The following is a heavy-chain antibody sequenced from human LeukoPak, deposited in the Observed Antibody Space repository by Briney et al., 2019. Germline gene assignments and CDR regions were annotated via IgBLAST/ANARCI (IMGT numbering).Heavy chain of an antibody. J-gene: IGHJ4*01. Sequence: GGSLRLSCAASGFTFSSYSMNWVRQAPGKGLEWVSYISSSSSTIYYADSVKGRFTISRDNAKNSLYLQMNSLRAEDTAVYYCARALLWFGETHFDYWGQEPWSPSPQ. CDR1: GFTFSSYS. CDR2: ISSSSSTI. CDR3: ARALLWFGETHFDY. D-gene: IGHD3-10*01. V-gene: IGHV3-48*04.